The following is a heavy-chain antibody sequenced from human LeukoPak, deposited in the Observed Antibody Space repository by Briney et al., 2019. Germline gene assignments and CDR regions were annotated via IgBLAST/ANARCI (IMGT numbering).Heavy chain of an antibody. D-gene: IGHD2-8*01. J-gene: IGHJ4*01. V-gene: IGHV3-11*01. Sequence: GGSLRLSCVVSGFSFSDSYMTWIRQTPGKGLESLAYISGSGHDIYYTDSVKGRFTISRDNAKDSLYLQMNGLRPGDTALYYCSTDPRLLIYWGHGTLVTVSS. CDR3: STDPRLLIY. CDR1: GFSFSDSY. CDR2: ISGSGHDI.